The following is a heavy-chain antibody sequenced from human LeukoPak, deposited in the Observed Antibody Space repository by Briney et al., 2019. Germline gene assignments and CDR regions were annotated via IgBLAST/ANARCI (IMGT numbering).Heavy chain of an antibody. J-gene: IGHJ4*02. CDR1: GGTFSSYA. D-gene: IGHD2-21*02. Sequence: SVKVPCKASGGTFSSYAISWVRQAPGQGLEWMGGIIPIFGTANYAQKFQGRVTITADESTSTAYMELSSLRSEDTAVYYCARGPKVTNNFDYWGQGTLVTVSS. V-gene: IGHV1-69*01. CDR3: ARGPKVTNNFDY. CDR2: IIPIFGTA.